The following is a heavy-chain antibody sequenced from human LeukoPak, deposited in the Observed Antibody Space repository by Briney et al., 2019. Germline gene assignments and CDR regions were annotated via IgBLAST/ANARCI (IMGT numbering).Heavy chain of an antibody. V-gene: IGHV3-33*01. D-gene: IGHD5-18*01. J-gene: IGHJ4*02. CDR1: GFTFSSYG. CDR2: IWYDGSNK. Sequence: GGSLRLSCAASGFTFSSYGMHWVRQAPGKGLEWVAVIWYDGSNKYYADSVKGRFTISRDNSKNTLYLQMNSLRAEDTAVYYCARAGGLYSYGTKRYFDYWAREPWSPSPQ. CDR3: ARAGGLYSYGTKRYFDY.